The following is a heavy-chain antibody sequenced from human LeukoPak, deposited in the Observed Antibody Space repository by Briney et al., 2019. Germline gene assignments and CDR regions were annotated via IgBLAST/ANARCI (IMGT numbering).Heavy chain of an antibody. CDR3: ARRLEHSWAAAGDNWFDP. CDR2: IYYSGST. CDR1: GGSISSYY. J-gene: IGHJ5*02. V-gene: IGHV4-59*08. Sequence: SGTLSLTCTVSGGSISSYYWSWIRQPPGKGLEWIGYIYYSGSTNYNPSLKSRVTISVDTSKNQFSLKLSSVTAADTAVYYCARRLEHSWAAAGDNWFDPWGQGTLVTVSS. D-gene: IGHD6-13*01.